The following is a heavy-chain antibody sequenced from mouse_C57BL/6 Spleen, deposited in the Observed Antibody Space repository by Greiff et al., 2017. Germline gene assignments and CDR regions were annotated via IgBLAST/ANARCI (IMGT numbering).Heavy chain of an antibody. V-gene: IGHV1-52*01. D-gene: IGHD1-1*01. Sequence: QVQLQQSGAELVRPGSSVQLSCKASGYTFTSYWMHWVKQRPIQGLEWIGNIDPSDSETHYNQKFKDKATLTVDKSSSTAYMQLSSLTSEDSAVYYCARYGSSYFDYWGQGTTLTVSS. CDR2: IDPSDSET. CDR3: ARYGSSYFDY. CDR1: GYTFTSYW. J-gene: IGHJ2*01.